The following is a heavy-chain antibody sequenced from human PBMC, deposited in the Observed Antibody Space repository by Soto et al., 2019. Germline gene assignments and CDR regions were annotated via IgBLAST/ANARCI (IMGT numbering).Heavy chain of an antibody. CDR1: GYTFTSYW. J-gene: IGHJ6*02. Sequence: ASVKVSCKASGYTFTSYWISWVRQMPGKGLEWMGRIDPSDSYTNYSPSFQGHVTISADKSISTAYLQWSSLKASDTAMYYCARHETGMDVWGQGTTVTVSS. CDR2: IDPSDSYT. V-gene: IGHV5-10-1*01. CDR3: ARHETGMDV.